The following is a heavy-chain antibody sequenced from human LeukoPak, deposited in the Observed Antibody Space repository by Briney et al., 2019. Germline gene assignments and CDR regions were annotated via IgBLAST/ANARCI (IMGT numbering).Heavy chain of an antibody. CDR1: GFTFSSYA. CDR3: AKDLGARGVGATPAD. D-gene: IGHD1-26*01. J-gene: IGHJ4*02. Sequence: GGSLRLSCAASGFTFSSYAMSWVRQAPGKGLEWVSYISDSGGSTHYADSVKGRFTISRDNSKNTVYLQMNSLRVEDTAMYYCAKDLGARGVGATPADWGQGTLVTVSS. CDR2: ISDSGGST. V-gene: IGHV3-23*01.